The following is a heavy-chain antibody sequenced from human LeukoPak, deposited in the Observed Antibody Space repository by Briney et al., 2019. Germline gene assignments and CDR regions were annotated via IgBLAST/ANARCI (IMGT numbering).Heavy chain of an antibody. D-gene: IGHD3-22*01. V-gene: IGHV3-74*01. J-gene: IGHJ4*02. CDR1: GFTFSTYW. Sequence: PGGSLRLSCAASGFTFSTYWMHWVGQAPGKGLVWVSRTNNDGSSTVYADSVKGRFTISRDNAKNTLYLQMNSLRVEDTAVYYCARDLFYDSSDYYASDSWGQGTLVTVSS. CDR2: TNNDGSST. CDR3: ARDLFYDSSDYYASDS.